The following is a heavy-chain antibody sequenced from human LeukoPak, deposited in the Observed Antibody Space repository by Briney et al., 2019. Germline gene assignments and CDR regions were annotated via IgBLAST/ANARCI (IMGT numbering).Heavy chain of an antibody. D-gene: IGHD1-26*01. CDR2: ISYDGSNK. V-gene: IGHV3-30-3*01. Sequence: GGSLRLSCAASGFTFSSYAMHWVRQAPGKGLEWVAVISYDGSNKYYADSVKGRFTISRDNSKNTLYLQMNSLRAEDTAVYYCARDARSGWIYSGSYLDYWGQGTLVTVSS. CDR1: GFTFSSYA. J-gene: IGHJ4*02. CDR3: ARDARSGWIYSGSYLDY.